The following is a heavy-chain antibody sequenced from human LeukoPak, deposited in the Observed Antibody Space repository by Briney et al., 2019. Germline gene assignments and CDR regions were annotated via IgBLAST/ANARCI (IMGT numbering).Heavy chain of an antibody. CDR2: IYYSGST. CDR1: GASISSDY. J-gene: IGHJ6*04. CDR3: ATLKVGATGHMDV. V-gene: IGHV4-59*01. D-gene: IGHD1-26*01. Sequence: SETLSLTCTVSGASISSDYWSSIRQPPGKGLEWLGYIYYSGSTNYNPSLKSRVTISVDTSKNQFSLKLSSVTAADTAVYYCATLKVGATGHMDVWGKGTTVTVSP.